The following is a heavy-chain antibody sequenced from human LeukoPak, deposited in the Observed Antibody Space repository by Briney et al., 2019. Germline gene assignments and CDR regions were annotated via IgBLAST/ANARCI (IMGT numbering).Heavy chain of an antibody. CDR2: IYISGST. D-gene: IGHD6-13*01. Sequence: PSETLSLTCTVSGGSISSYYWSWIRQPAGKGLEWIGRIYISGSTNYNPSLKSRVTMSVDTSKNQFSLKLSSVTAADTAVYYCARAGNPYTGYSSSWYYYYYMDVWGKGTTVTVSS. J-gene: IGHJ6*03. CDR3: ARAGNPYTGYSSSWYYYYYMDV. CDR1: GGSISSYY. V-gene: IGHV4-4*07.